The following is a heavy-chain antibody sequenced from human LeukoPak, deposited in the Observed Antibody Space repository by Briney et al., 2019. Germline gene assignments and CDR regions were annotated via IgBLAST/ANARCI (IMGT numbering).Heavy chain of an antibody. V-gene: IGHV1-18*01. D-gene: IGHD3-22*01. CDR1: GYTFTSYG. Sequence: ASVKVSCKASGYTFTSYGISWVRQAPGRGLEWMGWISAYNGNTNYAQKLQGRVTMTTDTSTSTAYMELRSLRSDDTAVYYCARITYYYDSSGSYAFDIWGQGTMVTVSS. J-gene: IGHJ3*02. CDR2: ISAYNGNT. CDR3: ARITYYYDSSGSYAFDI.